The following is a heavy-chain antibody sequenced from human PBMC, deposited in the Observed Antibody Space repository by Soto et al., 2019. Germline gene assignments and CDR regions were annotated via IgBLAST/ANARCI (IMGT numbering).Heavy chain of an antibody. Sequence: GGSLRLSCAASGFTFSSYAMSWVRQAPGKGLEWVSAISGSGGSTYYADSVKGRFTISRDNSKNTLYLQMNSLRAEDTAVYYCAKVSPNYDSSGYYDYFDYWGQGTLITVSS. CDR2: ISGSGGST. V-gene: IGHV3-23*01. CDR3: AKVSPNYDSSGYYDYFDY. D-gene: IGHD3-22*01. CDR1: GFTFSSYA. J-gene: IGHJ4*02.